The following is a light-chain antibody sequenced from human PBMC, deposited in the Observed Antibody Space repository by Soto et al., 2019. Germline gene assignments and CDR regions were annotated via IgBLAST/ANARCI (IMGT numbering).Light chain of an antibody. J-gene: IGKJ3*01. CDR2: DAS. V-gene: IGKV3-11*01. Sequence: EIVLTQSPATLSLSPGERATLSCRASQSVSSYLAWYQQKPGQAPRLLIYDASNRATGIPARFSGSGSGTDFTLTFSSLEPEDFAVYYCQQRSNWPPGEFTFGPGTKVDIK. CDR1: QSVSSY. CDR3: QQRSNWPPGEFT.